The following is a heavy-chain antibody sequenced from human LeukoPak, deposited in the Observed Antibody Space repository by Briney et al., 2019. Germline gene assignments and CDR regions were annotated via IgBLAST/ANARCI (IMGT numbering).Heavy chain of an antibody. D-gene: IGHD3-10*01. CDR1: EFSVGSNY. CDR3: AKDPSYHGLGSYYFDY. J-gene: IGHJ4*02. V-gene: IGHV3-66*01. Sequence: GGSLRLSCAASEFSVGSNYMTWVRQAPGKGLEWVSLIYSGGSAYYADSVKGRFTISRDNSKNTLYLQMNSLRAEDTAVYYCAKDPSYHGLGSYYFDYWGQGTLVTVSS. CDR2: IYSGGSA.